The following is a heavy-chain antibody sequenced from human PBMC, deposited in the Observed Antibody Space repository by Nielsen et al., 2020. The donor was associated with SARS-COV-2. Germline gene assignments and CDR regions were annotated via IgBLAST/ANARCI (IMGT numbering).Heavy chain of an antibody. Sequence: WIRQPPGKGLEWVSYISSSGSTIYYADSVKGRFTISRDNAKNSLYLQMNSLRAEDTAVYYCAREEGYYGSGSYRNYYYYYGMDVWGQGTTVTVSS. V-gene: IGHV3-11*04. CDR2: ISSSGSTI. CDR3: AREEGYYGSGSYRNYYYYYGMDV. D-gene: IGHD3-10*01. J-gene: IGHJ6*02.